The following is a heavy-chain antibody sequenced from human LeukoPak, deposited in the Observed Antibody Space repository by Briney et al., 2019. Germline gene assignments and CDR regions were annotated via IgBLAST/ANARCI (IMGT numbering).Heavy chain of an antibody. V-gene: IGHV3-7*01. D-gene: IGHD3-10*01. J-gene: IGHJ4*02. CDR3: ASGVHYFDY. CDR1: GFSFRSHW. CDR2: IKQDGSEK. Sequence: GGSLRLSCAVSGFSFRSHWMSWVRQAPGKGLEWVANIKQDGSEKYYVDSVKGRFTISRDNAKNSLYLQMNSLRAEDTAVYYCASGVHYFDYWGQGTLVTVSS.